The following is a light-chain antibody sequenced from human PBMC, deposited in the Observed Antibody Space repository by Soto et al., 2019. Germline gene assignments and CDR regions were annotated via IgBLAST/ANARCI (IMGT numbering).Light chain of an antibody. V-gene: IGKV1-9*01. J-gene: IGKJ1*01. CDR3: QQLNSYPRT. CDR1: QGISSY. Sequence: DIQLTQSPSFLSASVADRVTITCRARQGISSYLAWYQQKPGKAPKLLIYAASTLQSGVPSRFSGSGSGTEFTLTISSLQPEDVATYYCQQLNSYPRTFGQGTKVEIK. CDR2: AAS.